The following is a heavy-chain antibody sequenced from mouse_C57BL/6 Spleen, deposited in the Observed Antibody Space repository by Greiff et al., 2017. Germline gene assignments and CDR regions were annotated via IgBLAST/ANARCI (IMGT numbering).Heavy chain of an antibody. CDR3: ARTGYGSSYGFDY. D-gene: IGHD1-1*01. Sequence: QVQLQQSGAELVKPGASVKISCKASGYAFSSYWMNWVKQRPGKGLEWIGQIYPEDGDTNYNGKFKGKATLTADKSSSTAYMQLSSLSSEDAEVYVCARTGYGSSYGFDYWGQGTTLTVSS. CDR1: GYAFSSYW. J-gene: IGHJ2*01. CDR2: IYPEDGDT. V-gene: IGHV1-80*01.